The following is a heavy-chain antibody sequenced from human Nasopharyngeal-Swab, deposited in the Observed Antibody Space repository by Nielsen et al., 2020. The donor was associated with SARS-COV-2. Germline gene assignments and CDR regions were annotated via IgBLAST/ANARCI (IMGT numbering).Heavy chain of an antibody. D-gene: IGHD3-3*01. CDR3: ARGLWSGDYDFWSGLLNGMDV. CDR2: INAGNGNT. Sequence: ASVKVSCKASGYTFTSYAMHWVRQAPVQRLEWMGWINAGNGNTKYSQKFQGRVTITRDTSASTAYMELSSLRSEDTAVYYCARGLWSGDYDFWSGLLNGMDVWGQGTTVTVPS. V-gene: IGHV1-3*01. J-gene: IGHJ6*02. CDR1: GYTFTSYA.